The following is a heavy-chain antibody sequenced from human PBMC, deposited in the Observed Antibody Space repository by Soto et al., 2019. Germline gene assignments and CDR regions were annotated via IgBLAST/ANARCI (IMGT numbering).Heavy chain of an antibody. CDR2: IYRSGST. D-gene: IGHD6-19*01. CDR1: GASISRGDYY. Sequence: SETLSLTCTVSGASISRGDYYWSWIRQLPGKGLEWIGYIYRSGSTYYNPSLESRITISVDTSQSQFSLDVSSVTAADTAVYYCARVHYLAGAGQNYFDLWGKGTLDTVSS. J-gene: IGHJ4*02. CDR3: ARVHYLAGAGQNYFDL. V-gene: IGHV4-31*03.